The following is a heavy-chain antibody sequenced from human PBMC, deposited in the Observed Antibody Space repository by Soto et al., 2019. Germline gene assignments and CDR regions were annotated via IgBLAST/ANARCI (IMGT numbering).Heavy chain of an antibody. J-gene: IGHJ4*02. CDR1: GFTFSRSG. CDR2: ISNDGSDE. Sequence: QVQVVESGGGVVQPGRSLRLSCAASGFTFSRSGMHWLRQAPGKGLEWVAAISNDGSDEYYADSVKGRFNISRDNAKNTLSLQMNSLRFEDTAVYFCAKDRRTWGDSTSEKWGQGTLVTVSS. CDR3: AKDRRTWGDSTSEK. V-gene: IGHV3-30*18. D-gene: IGHD2-21*02.